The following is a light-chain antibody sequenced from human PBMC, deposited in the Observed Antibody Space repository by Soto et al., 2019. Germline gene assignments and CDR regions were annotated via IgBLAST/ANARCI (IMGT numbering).Light chain of an antibody. V-gene: IGKV3-11*01. CDR3: QQRSNWPPFT. CDR1: QSVSRY. J-gene: IGKJ3*01. CDR2: DAS. Sequence: EIVLTQSPATLSLSPGERATLSCRASQSVSRYLAWYQQKPGQAPRLLIYDASNRATGIPDRFRGSGSGTDFTLTISSLEPEDFAVYYCQQRSNWPPFTFGPGTKVDIK.